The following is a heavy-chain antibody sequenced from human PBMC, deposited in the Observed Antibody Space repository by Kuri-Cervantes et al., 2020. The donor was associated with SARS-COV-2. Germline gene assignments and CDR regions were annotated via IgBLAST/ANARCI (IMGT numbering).Heavy chain of an antibody. V-gene: IGHV3-30-3*01. CDR1: GLTSSSYA. J-gene: IGHJ6*03. Sequence: GESRKIPCAASGLTSSSYAMHWVRQATGKGLEWVSLISYDGSNKYYADSVKGRFTISRDNSKNTLYLQMNSLRAEDTAVYYCARDPVYCSGGSCYRYYYYYYMDVWVKGTTVTVSS. CDR3: ARDPVYCSGGSCYRYYYYYYMDV. D-gene: IGHD2-15*01. CDR2: ISYDGSNK.